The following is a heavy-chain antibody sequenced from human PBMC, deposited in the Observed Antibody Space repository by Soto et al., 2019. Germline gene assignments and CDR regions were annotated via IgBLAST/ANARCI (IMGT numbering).Heavy chain of an antibody. V-gene: IGHV4-31*03. D-gene: IGHD3-3*01. CDR3: ARWWSGSRQGFDP. CDR1: GGSISCGDYY. J-gene: IGHJ5*02. Sequence: QVQLQESGPGLVKPSQTLSLTCTVSGGSISCGDYYWSWIRQHPGKGLEWIGYIYYSGSTYYNPSLKRRVTISVDTSKNQFALKLSSVTAADTAVYYCARWWSGSRQGFDPWGQGTLVTVSS. CDR2: IYYSGST.